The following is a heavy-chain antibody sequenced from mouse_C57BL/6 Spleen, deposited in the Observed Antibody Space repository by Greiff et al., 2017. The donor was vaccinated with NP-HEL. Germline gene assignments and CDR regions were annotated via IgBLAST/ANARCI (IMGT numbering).Heavy chain of an antibody. D-gene: IGHD1-1*01. J-gene: IGHJ4*01. CDR1: GYTFTSYW. CDR2: IDPSDSYT. CDR3: ARYGRGYAMDY. Sequence: VQLQQPGAELVRPGPSVKLSCKASGYTFTSYWMHWVKQRPGQGLEWIGVIDPSDSYTNYNQKFKGKATLTVDTSSSTAYMQLSSLTSEDSAVYYCARYGRGYAMDYWGQGTSVTVSS. V-gene: IGHV1-59*01.